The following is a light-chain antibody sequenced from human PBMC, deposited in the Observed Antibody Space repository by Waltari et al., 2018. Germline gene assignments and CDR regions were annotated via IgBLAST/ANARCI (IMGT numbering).Light chain of an antibody. CDR1: PSVGRY. J-gene: IGKJ1*01. Sequence: EIVLTQSPGTLSLSPGERATLSCRASPSVGRYLARYQQKPGQAPRLLIYGASTRATGIPDRFSGSGSGTDFSLIISRLEPEDFAVYFCQKYEALPATFGQGTKVGIK. CDR2: GAS. V-gene: IGKV3-20*01. CDR3: QKYEALPAT.